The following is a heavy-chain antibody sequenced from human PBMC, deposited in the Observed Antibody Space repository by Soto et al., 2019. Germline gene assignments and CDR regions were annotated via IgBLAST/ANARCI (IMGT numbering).Heavy chain of an antibody. Sequence: SSETLSLTCTVSGGSITSSSYYWGWIRQHPGKGLEWIGYIYYSGSTYYNPSLKSRVTISVDTSKNQFSLKLSSVTAADTAVYYCARLSTTVTTMATAYYYYYYGMDVWGQGTTVTVSS. CDR3: ARLSTTVTTMATAYYYYYYGMDV. CDR2: IYYSGST. J-gene: IGHJ6*02. CDR1: GGSITSSSYY. D-gene: IGHD4-4*01. V-gene: IGHV4-31*03.